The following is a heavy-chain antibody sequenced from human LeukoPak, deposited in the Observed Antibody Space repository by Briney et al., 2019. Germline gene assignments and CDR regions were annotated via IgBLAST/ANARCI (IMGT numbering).Heavy chain of an antibody. D-gene: IGHD3-9*01. CDR3: AREIYFDWLFID. CDR1: GFTFSSYA. CDR2: ISSNGGST. Sequence: GGSLRLSCSASGFTFSSYAMHWVRQAPGKGLEYVSAISSNGGSTYYADSVKGRFTISRDNSKNTLYLQMSSLRAEDTAVYYCAREIYFDWLFIDWGQGTLVTVSS. J-gene: IGHJ4*02. V-gene: IGHV3-64D*06.